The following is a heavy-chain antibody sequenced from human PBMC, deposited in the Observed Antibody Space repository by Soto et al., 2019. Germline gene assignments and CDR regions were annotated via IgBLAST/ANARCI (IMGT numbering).Heavy chain of an antibody. V-gene: IGHV3-30*18. CDR3: AKVRADYYYGSGRFDY. Sequence: ESGGGVVQPGRSLRLSCAAAGFTFSSYGMHWVRQAPGKGLEWVALISSDGSNKYYADSVKGRFTISRDNSKNTLYLQMNTLRAEDTAVYYCAKVRADYYYGSGRFDYWGQGTLVTVSS. J-gene: IGHJ4*02. CDR2: ISSDGSNK. D-gene: IGHD3-10*01. CDR1: GFTFSSYG.